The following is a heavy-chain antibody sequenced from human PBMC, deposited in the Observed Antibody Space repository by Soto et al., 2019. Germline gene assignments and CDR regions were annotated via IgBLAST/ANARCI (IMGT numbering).Heavy chain of an antibody. J-gene: IGHJ4*02. CDR2: ISPSGGTT. CDR3: AKGGAPGNHYYGSGYVYWTDS. D-gene: IGHD3-10*01. Sequence: EVQLLESGGALVQPGGSLRLSCAVSGFTFSSYAMSWVRQAPGKGLEWVSVISPSGGTTYYADSVKGRFTLSSDNSRNTLYLQLDTLRAEDTAVYYCAKGGAPGNHYYGSGYVYWTDSWGQGTLVTVSS. V-gene: IGHV3-23*01. CDR1: GFTFSSYA.